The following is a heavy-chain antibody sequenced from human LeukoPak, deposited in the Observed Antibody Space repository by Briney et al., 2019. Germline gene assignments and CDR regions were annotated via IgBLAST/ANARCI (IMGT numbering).Heavy chain of an antibody. V-gene: IGHV3-53*05. CDR3: AKDRVSSWTNYYYYGMDV. D-gene: IGHD6-13*01. CDR1: GFTVRSNY. CDR2: VYSGGTT. J-gene: IGHJ6*02. Sequence: GGSLRLSCVASGFTVRSNYMSWVRQTPGRGLEWVSVVYSGGTTYYADSVKGRFTISRDNSKNTLYLQMNSLRAEDTAVYYCAKDRVSSWTNYYYYGMDVWGQGTTVTVSS.